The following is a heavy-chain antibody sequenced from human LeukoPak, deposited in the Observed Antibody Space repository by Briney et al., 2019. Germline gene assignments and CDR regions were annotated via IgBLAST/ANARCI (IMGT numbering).Heavy chain of an antibody. Sequence: GGSLRLSCTASGFTFSNSGMHWVRQAPGKGLEWVAFIRYDGSNEFYVDSVKGRFTISRDNSMNTLHLQMSSLRPEDTAVYYCARSVAGITWFDPWGQGTLVTVSS. V-gene: IGHV3-30*02. CDR1: GFTFSNSG. D-gene: IGHD6-19*01. J-gene: IGHJ5*02. CDR3: ARSVAGITWFDP. CDR2: IRYDGSNE.